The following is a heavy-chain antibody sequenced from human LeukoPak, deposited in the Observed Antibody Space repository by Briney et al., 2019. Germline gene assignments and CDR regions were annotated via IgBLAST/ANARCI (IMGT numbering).Heavy chain of an antibody. Sequence: GGSLRLSCAASGFTFSNYWMNWVRQAPGKGLEWVANIKQDSSQKWYVDSVKGRFTISRDNAKNSLYLEMNNLGVEDTAVYYCAREFGPDYWGQGTLVAVSS. D-gene: IGHD3-10*01. CDR3: AREFGPDY. V-gene: IGHV3-7*01. CDR1: GFTFSNYW. CDR2: IKQDSSQK. J-gene: IGHJ4*02.